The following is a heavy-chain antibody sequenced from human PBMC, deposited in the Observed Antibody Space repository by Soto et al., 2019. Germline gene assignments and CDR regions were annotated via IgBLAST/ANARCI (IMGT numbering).Heavy chain of an antibody. D-gene: IGHD3-10*01. CDR3: AREYYYGSGSYYSFDP. Sequence: QVQLVQSGAEVKKPGASVKVSCKASGYTFTSYAMHWVRQAPGQRLEWMGWINAGNGNTKYSQKFQGRVTITRDTSASTAYMELSSLRSEDTAVYYCAREYYYGSGSYYSFDPWGQGTLVTVSS. J-gene: IGHJ5*02. CDR1: GYTFTSYA. V-gene: IGHV1-3*01. CDR2: INAGNGNT.